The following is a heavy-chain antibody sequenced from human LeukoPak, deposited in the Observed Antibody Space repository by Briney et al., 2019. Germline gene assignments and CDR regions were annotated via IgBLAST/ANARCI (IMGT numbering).Heavy chain of an antibody. J-gene: IGHJ4*02. CDR2: ISDSGGRP. CDR1: GFTFSTYA. D-gene: IGHD2-2*01. CDR3: AKGALPYSTSWGYFDY. Sequence: GGSLRLSCAASGFTFSTYAMSWVRQAPGKGLERVPGISDSGGRPIYADSVKGRFTISRDNSKNTLYLQMNSLRAEDTAVYYCAKGALPYSTSWGYFDYWGQGTLVTVSS. V-gene: IGHV3-23*01.